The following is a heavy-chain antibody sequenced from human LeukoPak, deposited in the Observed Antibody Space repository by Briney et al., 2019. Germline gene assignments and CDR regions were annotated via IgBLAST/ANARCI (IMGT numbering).Heavy chain of an antibody. D-gene: IGHD6-19*01. Sequence: ASVKVSCKPSGYTFTGVYMHWVRQAPGQGLEWMGWINPNSGGTNYAQNFQGRATMTRDTYISTAYMELSRLRSDDTAVYYCARGWWDSSGWYVDYWGQGTLVTVSS. CDR2: INPNSGGT. CDR1: GYTFTGVY. CDR3: ARGWWDSSGWYVDY. J-gene: IGHJ4*02. V-gene: IGHV1-2*02.